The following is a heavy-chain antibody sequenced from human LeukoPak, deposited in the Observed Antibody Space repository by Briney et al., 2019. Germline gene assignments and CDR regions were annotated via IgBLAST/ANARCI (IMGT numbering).Heavy chain of an antibody. D-gene: IGHD3-3*01. CDR3: ARCYDFWSGYNWFDP. CDR1: GGSFSDYY. V-gene: IGHV4-34*01. J-gene: IGHJ5*02. CDR2: INHSGST. Sequence: PSETLSLTCAVYGGSFSDYYWSWIRQPPGKGLEWIGEINHSGSTNYNPSLKSRVTISVDTSKNQFSLKLSSVTAADTAVYYCARCYDFWSGYNWFDPWGQGTLVTVSS.